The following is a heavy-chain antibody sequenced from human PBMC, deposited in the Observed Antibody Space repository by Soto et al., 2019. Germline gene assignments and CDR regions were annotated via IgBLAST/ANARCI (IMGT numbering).Heavy chain of an antibody. Sequence: QVQLVQSGAEVKKPGSSVKVSCKTSGGTFSSYAISWVRQAPGQGLEWMGGIIPMFGTANYAQKFQGRVTITADESASTAYMGLSSLISDDTAVYYCARSRANSSDSRGYYYSTFDYWGQGTLVTVSS. D-gene: IGHD3-22*01. CDR2: IIPMFGTA. CDR1: GGTFSSYA. V-gene: IGHV1-69*12. J-gene: IGHJ4*02. CDR3: ARSRANSSDSRGYYYSTFDY.